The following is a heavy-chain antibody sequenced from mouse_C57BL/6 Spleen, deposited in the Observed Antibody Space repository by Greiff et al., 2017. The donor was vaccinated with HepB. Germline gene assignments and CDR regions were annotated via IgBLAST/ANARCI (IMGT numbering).Heavy chain of an antibody. J-gene: IGHJ1*03. CDR2: IYPGSGST. CDR1: GYTFTSYW. Sequence: VQLQQPGAELVKPGASVKMSCKASGYTFTSYWITWVKQRPGQGLEWIGAIYPGSGSTNYNEKFKSNATLTVDTSSSPAYMQLRSLTSEASAVYYCARVIDGYHWYVDVWGTVTTVTVAS. V-gene: IGHV1-55*01. D-gene: IGHD2-3*01. CDR3: ARVIDGYHWYVDV.